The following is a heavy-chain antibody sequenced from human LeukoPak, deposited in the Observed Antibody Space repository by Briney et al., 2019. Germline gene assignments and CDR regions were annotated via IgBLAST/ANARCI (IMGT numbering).Heavy chain of an antibody. D-gene: IGHD2-8*01. CDR1: GFTFSNFP. Sequence: PGGSLRLSCAASGFTFSNFPMSWVRQAPGKGLEWVSGISGSGGSTYYADSVKGRFIISRDDSKNTLYLQMNSLRAEDTALYYCARISCTTRACYYRVWYFDYWGQGTLVTVSS. CDR3: ARISCTTRACYYRVWYFDY. V-gene: IGHV3-23*01. J-gene: IGHJ4*02. CDR2: ISGSGGST.